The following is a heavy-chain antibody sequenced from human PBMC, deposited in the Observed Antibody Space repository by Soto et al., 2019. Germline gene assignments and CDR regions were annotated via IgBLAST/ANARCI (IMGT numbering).Heavy chain of an antibody. CDR1: GFTFSDHY. CDR3: TSFDYGDYFN. CDR2: SIKKTKIYNT. D-gene: IGHD4-17*01. Sequence: EVQLVESGGGLVQPGGSLRLSCAASGFTFSDHYMDWVRQAPGKGLEWIGRSIKKTKIYNTEYAASVKGRFTISRDDSKNSLYLQMNSLKTEDTAVYYCTSFDYGDYFNWGQGTLVTVSS. J-gene: IGHJ4*02. V-gene: IGHV3-72*01.